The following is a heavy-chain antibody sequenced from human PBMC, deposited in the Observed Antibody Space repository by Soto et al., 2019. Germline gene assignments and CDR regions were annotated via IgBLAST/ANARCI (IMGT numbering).Heavy chain of an antibody. CDR2: INSDGSST. D-gene: IGHD6-13*01. Sequence: GGSLRLSCAASGFTFSSYWMHWVRQAPGKGLVWVSRINSDGSSTSYADSVKGRFTISRDNAKNTLYLQMNSLRAEDTAVYYCARDEYSSSWYRGYYYYGMDVWGQGTTVTVSS. CDR1: GFTFSSYW. CDR3: ARDEYSSSWYRGYYYYGMDV. J-gene: IGHJ6*02. V-gene: IGHV3-74*01.